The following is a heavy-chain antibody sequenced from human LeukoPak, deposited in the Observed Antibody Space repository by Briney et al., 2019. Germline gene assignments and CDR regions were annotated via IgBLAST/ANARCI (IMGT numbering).Heavy chain of an antibody. V-gene: IGHV1-18*01. CDR3: ARVNYDSSGYYNDY. Sequence: ASVKVSCKASGYTFTSYGISWVRQAPGQGLEWMGWISAYNGNTNYAQKFQGRVTITADKSTSTAYMELSSLRSEDTAVYYCARVNYDSSGYYNDYWGQGTLVTVSS. CDR1: GYTFTSYG. D-gene: IGHD3-22*01. CDR2: ISAYNGNT. J-gene: IGHJ4*02.